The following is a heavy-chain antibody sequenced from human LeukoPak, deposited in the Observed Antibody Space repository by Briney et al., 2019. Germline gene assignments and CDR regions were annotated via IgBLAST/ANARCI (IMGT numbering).Heavy chain of an antibody. J-gene: IGHJ4*02. CDR1: GFTFSSYS. CDR3: ARAQVGATPDFDY. V-gene: IGHV3-21*01. CDR2: ISSNSSYI. D-gene: IGHD1-26*01. Sequence: GGPLRLSCAASGFTFSSYSMNWVGQAPGKGREWVSYISSNSSYIYYADSVKGRFTISRDNAKNALYLQMNSLRAEDTAVYYCARAQVGATPDFDYWGQGTLVTVSS.